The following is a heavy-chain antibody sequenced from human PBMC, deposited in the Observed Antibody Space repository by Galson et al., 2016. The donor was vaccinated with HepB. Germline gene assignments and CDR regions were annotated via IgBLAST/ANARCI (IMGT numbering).Heavy chain of an antibody. CDR2: IHYSGKT. CDR3: AREWDCGGDRHPGADFDY. D-gene: IGHD2-21*02. CDR1: GGSISGYY. J-gene: IGHJ4*02. Sequence: SETLSLTCTVSGGSISGYYWSWIRQPPGKGLEWIGAIHYSGKTYYKPSLRSRVTISVDMSKNQFSLKVTSVTAADTAIYYCAREWDCGGDRHPGADFDYWGQGTMAAVSS. V-gene: IGHV4-59*12.